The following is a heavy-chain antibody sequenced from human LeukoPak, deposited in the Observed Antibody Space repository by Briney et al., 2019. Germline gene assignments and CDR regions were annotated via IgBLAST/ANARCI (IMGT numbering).Heavy chain of an antibody. CDR2: ISRGSDDI. V-gene: IGHV3-48*01. Sequence: GGSLRLSCAASGFTFSGYGMNSVRQAPGKGLKWVSYISRGSDDIRYADSVRGRFTISRDNAKNSLSLQMNSLRADDTAVYYCARDPHSGLTRFWGGQGTLVTVSS. CDR3: ARDPHSGLTRFW. J-gene: IGHJ4*02. CDR1: GFTFSGYG. D-gene: IGHD3-16*01.